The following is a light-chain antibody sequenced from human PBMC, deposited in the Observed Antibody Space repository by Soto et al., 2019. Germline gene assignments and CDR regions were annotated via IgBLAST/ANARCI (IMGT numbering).Light chain of an antibody. CDR2: GAS. J-gene: IGKJ1*01. CDR1: QSVSSN. Sequence: IVMTQSPSTLSVSPGDRATLSCMASQSVSSNLAWYQQKPCQAPRLLIYGASTRAPGIPAGLSGSGSGTEFTLTISSLQSEDYAVYYCQQNNNWPPTFGQGTKVEIK. V-gene: IGKV3-15*01. CDR3: QQNNNWPPT.